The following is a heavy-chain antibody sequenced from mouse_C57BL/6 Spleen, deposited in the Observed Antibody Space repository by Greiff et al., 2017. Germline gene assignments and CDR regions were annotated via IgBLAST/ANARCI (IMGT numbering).Heavy chain of an antibody. CDR3: ARDDGYTYYYAMDY. CDR1: GFTFSSYG. Sequence: EVKLVESGGDLVKPGGSLKLSCAASGFTFSSYGMSWVRQTPGKRLEWVATISRGGSYTYYPDSVKGRFTFSRDNAKNTLYLQMSSLKSEDTAVXYCARDDGYTYYYAMDYWGQGTSVTVSS. J-gene: IGHJ4*01. CDR2: ISRGGSYT. D-gene: IGHD2-3*01. V-gene: IGHV5-6*01.